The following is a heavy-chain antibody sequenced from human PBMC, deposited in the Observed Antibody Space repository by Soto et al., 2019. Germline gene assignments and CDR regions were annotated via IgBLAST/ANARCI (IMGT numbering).Heavy chain of an antibody. V-gene: IGHV1-8*01. D-gene: IGHD5-12*01. CDR2: MNPNSGNT. J-gene: IGHJ6*01. CDR1: GYTFTSYD. CDR3: ARGAPSVSGYDFCYGMDV. Sequence: QVHLVQSGAEVKKPGASVKVSCKASGYTFTSYDINWVRQATGQGLAWMGWMNPNSGNTGYAQKFQGRVTMTRNTSISTAYMELISLRSEDTGVYYCARGAPSVSGYDFCYGMDVWGQVTTVTVSS.